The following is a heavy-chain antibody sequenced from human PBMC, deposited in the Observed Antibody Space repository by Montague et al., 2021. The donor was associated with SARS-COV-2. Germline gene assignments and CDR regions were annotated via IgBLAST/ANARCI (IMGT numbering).Heavy chain of an antibody. V-gene: IGHV4-34*01. J-gene: IGHJ5*01. Sequence: SETLSLTCGVSGDSFSDYDWTLIRRPPGKGLEWLGEIDHTGRSNYNPSLKSRVTISVDMSKSQVSLKLTSVTAADTAIYYCARARGRTGWFDSWGQGIQVTVSS. CDR2: IDHTGRS. CDR1: GDSFSDYD. CDR3: ARARGRTGWFDS. D-gene: IGHD3/OR15-3a*01.